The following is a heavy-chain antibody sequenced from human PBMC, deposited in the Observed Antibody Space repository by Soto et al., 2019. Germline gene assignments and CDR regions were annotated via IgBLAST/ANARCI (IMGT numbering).Heavy chain of an antibody. CDR3: ARVLERRNYYYGMDV. CDR2: INPSGGST. CDR1: GYTFTSYY. D-gene: IGHD1-1*01. Sequence: ASVKVSCKASGYTFTSYYMHWVRQAPGQGLEWMGIINPSGGSTSYAQKFQGRVTMTRDTSTSTVYMELSSLRSEDTAVYYCARVLERRNYYYGMDVWGQGTTVTVS. J-gene: IGHJ6*02. V-gene: IGHV1-46*01.